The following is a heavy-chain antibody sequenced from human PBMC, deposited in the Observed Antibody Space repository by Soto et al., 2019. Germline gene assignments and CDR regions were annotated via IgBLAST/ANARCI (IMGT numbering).Heavy chain of an antibody. D-gene: IGHD6-6*01. CDR3: AKGGAARLGWGLNYYYYGMDV. V-gene: IGHV3-23*01. CDR1: GFTFSSYA. Sequence: PGGSLRLSCAASGFTFSSYAMSWVRQAPGKGLEWVSAISGSGGSTYYADSVKGRFTISRDNSKNTLYLQMNSLRAEDTAVYYCAKGGAARLGWGLNYYYYGMDVWGQGTTVTVSS. CDR2: ISGSGGST. J-gene: IGHJ6*02.